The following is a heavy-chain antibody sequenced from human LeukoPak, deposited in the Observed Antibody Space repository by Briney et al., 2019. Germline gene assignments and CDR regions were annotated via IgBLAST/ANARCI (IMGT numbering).Heavy chain of an antibody. CDR2: INHSGST. D-gene: IGHD6-13*01. CDR3: ARVYWGAADAKGGWFDP. CDR1: GGSLSGYY. J-gene: IGHJ5*02. V-gene: IGHV4-34*01. Sequence: PSETLSLTCAVYGGSLSGYYWSWIRQPPGKGLEWIGEINHSGSTNYNPSLKSRVTISVDTSKNQFSLKLSSVTAADTAVYYCARVYWGAADAKGGWFDPWGQGTLVTVSS.